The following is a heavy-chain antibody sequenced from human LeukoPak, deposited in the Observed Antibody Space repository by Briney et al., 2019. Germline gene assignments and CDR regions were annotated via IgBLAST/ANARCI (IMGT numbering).Heavy chain of an antibody. CDR2: ISYDGSNK. CDR3: AKDYYDSSGYYPDY. J-gene: IGHJ4*02. D-gene: IGHD3-22*01. CDR1: GFTFSSYG. V-gene: IGHV3-30*18. Sequence: PGRSLRLSCAASGFTFSSYGMHWVRQAPGKGLEWVAVISYDGSNKYYADSVKGRFTISRDNSKNTLYLQMNSLRAEDTAVYCCAKDYYDSSGYYPDYWGQGTLVTVSS.